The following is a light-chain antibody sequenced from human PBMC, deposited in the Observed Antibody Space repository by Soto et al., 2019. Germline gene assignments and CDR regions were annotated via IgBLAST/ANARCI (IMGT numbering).Light chain of an antibody. CDR3: CSYAGSYTYV. Sequence: QSALTQPRSVSGSPGQSVTISCTGTSSDVGGYNYVSWCQQHPGKAPKLMIYDVSKWPSGVPDRFSGSKSGNTASLTISGLQAEDEANYYCCSYAGSYTYVFGTGTKVTVL. CDR2: DVS. CDR1: SSDVGGYNY. J-gene: IGLJ1*01. V-gene: IGLV2-11*01.